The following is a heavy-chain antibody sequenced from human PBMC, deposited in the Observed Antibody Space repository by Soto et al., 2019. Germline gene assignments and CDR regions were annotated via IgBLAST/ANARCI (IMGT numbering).Heavy chain of an antibody. CDR1: GGTFSSYA. CDR3: ARRMNCGGDCYFFQH. D-gene: IGHD2-21*02. Sequence: GASVKVSCKASGGTFSSYAISWVRQAPGQGLEWMGGIIPIFGTANYAQKFQGRVTITADESTSTAYMELSSLRSEDTAVYYCARRMNCGGDCYFFQHWGQGTPVTVSS. V-gene: IGHV1-69*13. J-gene: IGHJ1*01. CDR2: IIPIFGTA.